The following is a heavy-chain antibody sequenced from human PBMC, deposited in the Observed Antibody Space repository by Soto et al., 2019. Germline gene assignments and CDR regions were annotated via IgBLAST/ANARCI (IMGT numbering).Heavy chain of an antibody. CDR3: ARGSTDSYPGGRIFDF. Sequence: GGSLRLSCAASGFTVSSNYMSWVRQAPGKGLEWVSVIYSGGSTYYADSVRGRFTISRDNSKNTLYLQMKSLRAEDTAVYYCARGSTDSYPGGRIFDFWGRGTLVTVSS. J-gene: IGHJ4*02. V-gene: IGHV3-53*01. CDR2: IYSGGST. CDR1: GFTVSSNY. D-gene: IGHD2-21*01.